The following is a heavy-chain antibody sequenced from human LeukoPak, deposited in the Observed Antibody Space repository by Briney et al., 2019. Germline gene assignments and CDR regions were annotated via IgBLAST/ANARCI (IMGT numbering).Heavy chain of an antibody. CDR3: ARVPYYDFWSGYYSPPYYYYGMDV. Sequence: GGSLRLSCAASGFTFSSYSMNWVRQAPGKGLEWVSSISSSSSYIYYADSVKGRFTISRDNSKNTLYLQMNSLRAEDTAVYYCARVPYYDFWSGYYSPPYYYYGMDVWGQGTTVTVSS. CDR2: ISSSSSYI. J-gene: IGHJ6*02. D-gene: IGHD3-3*01. V-gene: IGHV3-21*01. CDR1: GFTFSSYS.